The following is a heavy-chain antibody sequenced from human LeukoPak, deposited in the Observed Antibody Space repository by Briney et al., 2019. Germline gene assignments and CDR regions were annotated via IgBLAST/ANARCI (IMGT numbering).Heavy chain of an antibody. V-gene: IGHV3-53*01. CDR1: GFTVNRTY. CDR2: IYSGGAT. D-gene: IGHD6-19*01. Sequence: GGSLRLSCAASGFTVNRTYMSWVRQAPGRGLEWVSVIYSGGATYYADSVKGRFTISRDNSKNTLYLQMNNLRAEDTALYYCAKNQGQWMVPVDYWGQGTLVTVSS. CDR3: AKNQGQWMVPVDY. J-gene: IGHJ4*02.